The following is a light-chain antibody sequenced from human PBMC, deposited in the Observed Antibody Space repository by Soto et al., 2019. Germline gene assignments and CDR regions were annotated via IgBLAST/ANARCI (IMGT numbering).Light chain of an antibody. CDR2: LSSDGSH. CDR3: QTWDTGARVV. J-gene: IGLJ2*01. Sequence: QTVVTQSPSASASLGASVKLTCTLSSGHSSYAIAWHQQQPEKGPRYLMKLSSDGSHSKGDGIPDRFSGSSFGAERYLTISSLQSEDEADYYCQTWDTGARVVFGGGTKVTVL. CDR1: SGHSSYA. V-gene: IGLV4-69*01.